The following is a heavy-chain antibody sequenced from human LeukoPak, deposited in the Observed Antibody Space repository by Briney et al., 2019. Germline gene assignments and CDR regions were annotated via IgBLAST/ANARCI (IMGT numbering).Heavy chain of an antibody. Sequence: SVKVSCKASGGTFSSYAISWVRQAPGQGLEWMGGIIPIFGTANYAQKFQGRVTITADESTSTAYMELSSLRSEDTAVYYCASGLYRYCSSTSCYFDYWGQGTLVTVPS. CDR1: GGTFSSYA. V-gene: IGHV1-69*01. D-gene: IGHD2-2*01. CDR2: IIPIFGTA. J-gene: IGHJ4*02. CDR3: ASGLYRYCSSTSCYFDY.